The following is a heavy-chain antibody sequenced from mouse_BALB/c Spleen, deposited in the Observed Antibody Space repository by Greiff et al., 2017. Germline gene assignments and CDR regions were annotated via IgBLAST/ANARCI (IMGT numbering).Heavy chain of an antibody. V-gene: IGHV1S34*01. CDR3: AQMGDYSFDY. Sequence: LVKTGASVKISCKASGYSFTGYYMHWVKQSHGKSLEWMGYISCYDGATSYNQKFKGKATFTVDTSSSTAYMQFNSLTSKDSAVYCYAQMGDYSFDYWGQGTTLTVSS. CDR1: GYSFTGYY. CDR2: ISCYDGAT. D-gene: IGHD4-1*02. J-gene: IGHJ2*01.